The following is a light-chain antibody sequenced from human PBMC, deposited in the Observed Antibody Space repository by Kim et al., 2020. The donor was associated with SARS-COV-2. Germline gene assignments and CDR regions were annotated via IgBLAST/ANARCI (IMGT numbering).Light chain of an antibody. CDR2: KAS. CDR3: QQYNSYPWT. V-gene: IGKV1-5*03. J-gene: IGKJ1*01. CDR1: QSISTW. Sequence: ASVRDRVTITCRASQSISTWLAWYQQKPGKAPKHLIYKASSLESGVPSRFSGSGSGTDFTLTVSSLQPDDFATYYCQQYNSYPWTFGQGTKVDIK.